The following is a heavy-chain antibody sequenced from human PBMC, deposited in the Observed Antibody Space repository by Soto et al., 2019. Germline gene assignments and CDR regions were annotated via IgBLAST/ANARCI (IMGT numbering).Heavy chain of an antibody. CDR2: RYVIGTP. CDR1: GGSISNSYY. Sequence: QLHLQESGPGLVKPSETLSLTCVVSGGSISNSYYWGWLRQSPGKGLEWIGSRYVIGTPYYNPSLKRRVSISVDTSNNRFSLKFTSVSDAHTAVYFCARQRPPVLRRQPDAFDIWGPGMVITGSS. D-gene: IGHD5-18*01. J-gene: IGHJ3*02. V-gene: IGHV4-39*01. CDR3: ARQRPPVLRRQPDAFDI.